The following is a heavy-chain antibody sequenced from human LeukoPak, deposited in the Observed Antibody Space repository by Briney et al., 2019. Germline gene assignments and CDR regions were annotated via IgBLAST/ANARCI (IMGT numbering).Heavy chain of an antibody. Sequence: ASVKVSCKASGYTFASYFMHGVRQAPGQGMEGLGIINPSGGSTSYAQRFQGRVTMTRDTSTSTVYMELSSLRSEDTAVYYCARGEGYSSRRGAFDIWGQGTMVTVSS. CDR3: ARGEGYSSRRGAFDI. CDR2: INPSGGST. CDR1: GYTFASYF. V-gene: IGHV1-46*01. D-gene: IGHD6-13*01. J-gene: IGHJ3*02.